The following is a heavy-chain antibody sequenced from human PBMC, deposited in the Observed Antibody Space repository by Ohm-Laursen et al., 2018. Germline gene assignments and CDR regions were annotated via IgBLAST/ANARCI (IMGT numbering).Heavy chain of an antibody. CDR1: GDSISSYY. CDR2: IYTSGST. D-gene: IGHD6-19*01. CDR3: AREVAVEFDY. Sequence: GTLSLTCTVSGDSISSYYWSWIRQPAGKGLEWIGRIYTSGSTNYNPSLKSRLTMSVDTSKNQFSLNLSSVTAADSAVYYCAREVAVEFDYWGQGTLVTVSS. V-gene: IGHV4-4*07. J-gene: IGHJ4*02.